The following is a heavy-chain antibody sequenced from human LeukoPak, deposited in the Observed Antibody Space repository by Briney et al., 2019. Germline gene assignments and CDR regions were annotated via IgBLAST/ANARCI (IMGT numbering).Heavy chain of an antibody. CDR2: ISSSSSTI. J-gene: IGHJ4*02. CDR3: AREGYCTSSSCYGLPNFDY. D-gene: IGHD2-2*01. Sequence: GGSLRLSCAASGFTFSSYSMNWVREAPGKGLEGVSYISSSSSTIYYADSVKGRFTISRDNAKNSLYLQMNSLRAEDTAVYYCAREGYCTSSSCYGLPNFDYWGQGTLVTVSS. CDR1: GFTFSSYS. V-gene: IGHV3-48*01.